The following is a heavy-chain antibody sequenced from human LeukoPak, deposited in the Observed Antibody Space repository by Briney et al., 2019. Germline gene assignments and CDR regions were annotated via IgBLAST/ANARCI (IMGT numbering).Heavy chain of an antibody. CDR2: ISYDGSNK. Sequence: PGGSLRLSCAASGFTFSSYAMHWVRQAPGKGLEWVAVISYDGSNKYYADSVKGRFTISRDDSKNTLYLQMDSLRAEDTAVYYCARDRGCSSTSCYAPLDYWGQGTLVTVSS. CDR3: ARDRGCSSTSCYAPLDY. CDR1: GFTFSSYA. V-gene: IGHV3-30*04. J-gene: IGHJ4*02. D-gene: IGHD2-2*01.